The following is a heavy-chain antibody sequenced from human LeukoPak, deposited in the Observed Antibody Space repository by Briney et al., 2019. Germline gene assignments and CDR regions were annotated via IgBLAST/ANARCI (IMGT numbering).Heavy chain of an antibody. CDR1: GGSISSYY. Sequence: SETLSVTCTVSGGSISSYYWSWIRQPPGKGLEWIGYIYYSGSTNYNPSLKSRVTISVDTSKNQFSLKLSSVTAADTAVYYCARGYCSGGSCYLDYWGQGTLVIVSS. V-gene: IGHV4-59*01. J-gene: IGHJ4*02. CDR3: ARGYCSGGSCYLDY. D-gene: IGHD2-15*01. CDR2: IYYSGST.